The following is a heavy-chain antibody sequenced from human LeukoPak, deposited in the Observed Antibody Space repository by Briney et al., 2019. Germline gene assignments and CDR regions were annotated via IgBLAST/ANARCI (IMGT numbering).Heavy chain of an antibody. D-gene: IGHD1-26*01. CDR1: GYTFTGYY. V-gene: IGHV1-2*02. CDR3: ARELERSGSLDAFDI. Sequence: ASVKVSCKASGYTFTGYYMHWVRQAPGQGLEWMGWSNPNSGGTNYAQKFQGRVPMTRDTSISTAHMELSRLRSDDTAVYYCARELERSGSLDAFDIWGQGTMVTVSS. J-gene: IGHJ3*02. CDR2: SNPNSGGT.